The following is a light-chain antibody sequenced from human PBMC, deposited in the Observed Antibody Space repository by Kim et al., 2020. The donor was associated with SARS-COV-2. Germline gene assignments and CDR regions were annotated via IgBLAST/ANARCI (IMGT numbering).Light chain of an antibody. CDR3: QQYGSSPAT. CDR2: GAS. Sequence: SPGERATLSCRASQSVSSSYLAWYQQKPGQAPRLLIYGASSRATGIPDRFSDSGSGTDFTLTISRLEPEDFAVYYCQQYGSSPATFGQGTKVDIK. V-gene: IGKV3-20*01. J-gene: IGKJ1*01. CDR1: QSVSSSY.